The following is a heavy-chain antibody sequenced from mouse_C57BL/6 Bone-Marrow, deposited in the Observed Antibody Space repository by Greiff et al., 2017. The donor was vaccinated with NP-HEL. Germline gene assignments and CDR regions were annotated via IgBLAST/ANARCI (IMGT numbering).Heavy chain of an antibody. CDR2: INPYNGGT. V-gene: IGHV1-19*01. Sequence: VHVKQSGPVLVKPGASVKMSCKASGYTFTDYYMNWVKQSHGKSLEWIGVINPYNGGTSYNQKFKGKATLTVDKSSSTAYMELNSLTSEDSAVYYCASTGTGVYFDYWGQGTTLTVSS. J-gene: IGHJ2*01. CDR3: ASTGTGVYFDY. CDR1: GYTFTDYY. D-gene: IGHD4-1*01.